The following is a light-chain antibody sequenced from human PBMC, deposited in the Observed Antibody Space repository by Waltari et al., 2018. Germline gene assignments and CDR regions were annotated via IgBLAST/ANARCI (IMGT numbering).Light chain of an antibody. J-gene: IGLJ3*02. V-gene: IGLV1-40*01. Sequence: QSVLTPPPSVSGAPGQRVTIPCTGSSSNIGAGYDVHWYQQLPGTAPKLPIYGNSNRPSGVPDRFSGSKSGTSASLAITGLQAEDEADYYCQSYDSSLSGSVFGGGTKLTVL. CDR3: QSYDSSLSGSV. CDR1: SSNIGAGYD. CDR2: GNS.